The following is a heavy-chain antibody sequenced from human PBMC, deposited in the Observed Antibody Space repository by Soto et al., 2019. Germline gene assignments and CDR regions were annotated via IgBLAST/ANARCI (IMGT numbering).Heavy chain of an antibody. CDR3: TTNYFVDRSLDNYYGMDF. CDR1: GFTFSNAW. D-gene: IGHD3-3*01. J-gene: IGHJ6*02. CDR2: IKSKTDGGTT. Sequence: GGSLRLSCAASGFTFSNAWMNWVRQAPGKGLEWVGRIKSKTDGGTTDYAAPVKGRFTISRDDSKNTLYLQMNSLKTEDTAVYYCTTNYFVDRSLDNYYGMDFWGQGTTVTVSS. V-gene: IGHV3-15*07.